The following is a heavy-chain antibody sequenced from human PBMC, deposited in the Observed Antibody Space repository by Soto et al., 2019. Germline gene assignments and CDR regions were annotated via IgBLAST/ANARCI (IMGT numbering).Heavy chain of an antibody. V-gene: IGHV1-2*02. D-gene: IGHD3-16*01. Sequence: QVQLVQSGTEVKKPGASVKVSCKASGSTFSGYYMHWVRQAPGQGLEWMGWINPKSDDTNYAQKFQGRVTMTRDTSISTAYLELSRLTSDDTAVYYCAQGLPGSDYWGQGTLVTVSS. CDR3: AQGLPGSDY. CDR2: INPKSDDT. J-gene: IGHJ4*02. CDR1: GSTFSGYY.